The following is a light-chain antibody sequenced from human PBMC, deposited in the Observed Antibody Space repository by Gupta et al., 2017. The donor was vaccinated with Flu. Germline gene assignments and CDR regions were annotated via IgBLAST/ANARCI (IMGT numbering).Light chain of an antibody. CDR3: QQEHGSPLT. CDR1: QSINTW. J-gene: IGKJ4*01. CDR2: QAS. V-gene: IGKV1-5*03. Sequence: DIQMTQSPSTLSASVGDRVTITCRASQSINTWLAWWQQKPGKAPNLLIYQASRVEGGVPSRFSGSGSGTEFTLTLSSLQPDDFATYYCQQEHGSPLTFDRGTKVDIK.